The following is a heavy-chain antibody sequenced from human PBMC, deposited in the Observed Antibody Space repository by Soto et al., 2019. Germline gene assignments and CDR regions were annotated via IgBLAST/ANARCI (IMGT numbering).Heavy chain of an antibody. J-gene: IGHJ4*02. Sequence: ASETLSLTCTVSGGSISSYYWSWIRQPPGKGLEWIGYIYYSGSTNYNPSLKSRVTISVDTSKNQFSLKLSSVTAADTAVYYCATAGTLRFLEWFPPYWGQGTLVTVSS. D-gene: IGHD3-3*01. CDR3: ATAGTLRFLEWFPPY. V-gene: IGHV4-59*01. CDR1: GGSISSYY. CDR2: IYYSGST.